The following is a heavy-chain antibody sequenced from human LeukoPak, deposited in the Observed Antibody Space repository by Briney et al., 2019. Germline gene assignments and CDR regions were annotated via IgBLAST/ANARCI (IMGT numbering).Heavy chain of an antibody. CDR1: GFTFSNYA. CDR2: ISGSGSSS. V-gene: IGHV3-23*01. CDR3: ASYDFWSGYYLGDL. D-gene: IGHD3-3*01. J-gene: IGHJ5*02. Sequence: GGSLRLSCAASGFTFSNYAMSWVRQPPGKGLEWVSGISGSGSSSYYADSVKGRFTISRDNSKNTLYLQMNTLRADDTAVYYCASYDFWSGYYLGDLWGQGTLVTVSS.